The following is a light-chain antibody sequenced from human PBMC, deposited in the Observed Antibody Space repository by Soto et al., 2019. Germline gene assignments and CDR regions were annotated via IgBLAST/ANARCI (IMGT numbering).Light chain of an antibody. J-gene: IGKJ4*01. CDR1: QYISNT. CDR2: GVS. Sequence: EIVMTQSPATLSVSPGERATLSCRASQYISNTLAWYELKPGQAPRLLIYGVSTRATGIPARFSGSGSGTEFTLTISSLQSEDSAVYYCQQYNKWPSLTFGGGTKVDI. CDR3: QQYNKWPSLT. V-gene: IGKV3-15*01.